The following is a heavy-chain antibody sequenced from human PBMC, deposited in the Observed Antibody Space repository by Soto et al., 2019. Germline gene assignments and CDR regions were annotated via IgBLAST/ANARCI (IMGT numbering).Heavy chain of an antibody. CDR3: AKPLPRSLNHGAETNFFDS. J-gene: IGHJ4*02. Sequence: EVQLLDSGGGLVQPGGSLRLSCAASGFTFSSYAMSWVRQAPGKGLEWVSLISNRGGLTYYAESVKGRFTISRDNSKNTLYLQVDSLRADDSAVYYCAKPLPRSLNHGAETNFFDSWGQGALVTVSS. CDR2: ISNRGGLT. V-gene: IGHV3-23*01. D-gene: IGHD4-17*01. CDR1: GFTFSSYA.